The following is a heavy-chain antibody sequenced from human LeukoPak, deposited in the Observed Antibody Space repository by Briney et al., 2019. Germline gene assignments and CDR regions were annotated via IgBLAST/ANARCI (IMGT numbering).Heavy chain of an antibody. J-gene: IGHJ6*03. V-gene: IGHV4-4*09. CDR2: ICTSGIT. Sequence: SETLSLTCTVSGGSISTYYWSWIRQPPGKGLEWIGYICTSGITKYNPSLKSRVTITLETSENQFSLKLSSVTGADTAVYYCARSAFFYYYMDVWGKGTTVTVSS. CDR1: GGSISTYY. CDR3: ARSAFFYYYMDV.